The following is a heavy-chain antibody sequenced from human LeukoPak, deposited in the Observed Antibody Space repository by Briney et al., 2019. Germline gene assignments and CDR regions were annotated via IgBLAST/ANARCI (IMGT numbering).Heavy chain of an antibody. CDR2: IYYSGST. V-gene: IGHV4-39*01. CDR3: ARHHYDFWSGYHWMGWFDP. CDR1: GGSISSSSYY. D-gene: IGHD3-3*01. Sequence: PSETLSLTCTVSGGSISSSSYYWGWIRQPPGKGLEWIGSIYYSGSTYYNPSLKSRVTISVDTSKNQFSLELSSVTAADTAVYYCARHHYDFWSGYHWMGWFDPWGQGTLVTVSS. J-gene: IGHJ5*02.